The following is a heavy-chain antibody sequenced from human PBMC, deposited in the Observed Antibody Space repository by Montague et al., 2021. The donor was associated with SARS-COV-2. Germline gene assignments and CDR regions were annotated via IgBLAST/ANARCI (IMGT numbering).Heavy chain of an antibody. CDR1: GGSISSYY. CDR3: ARGLDYYDFWSGYYPAYWYFDL. CDR2: IYYTGST. D-gene: IGHD3-3*01. J-gene: IGHJ2*01. V-gene: IGHV4-59*12. Sequence: SETLSLTCTVSGGSISSYYWTWIRQPPGKGLEWIGYIYYTGSTNYNPSLKSRVTISVDTSKNQFSLKLSSVTAADTAVYYCARGLDYYDFWSGYYPAYWYFDLWGRGTLVTVSS.